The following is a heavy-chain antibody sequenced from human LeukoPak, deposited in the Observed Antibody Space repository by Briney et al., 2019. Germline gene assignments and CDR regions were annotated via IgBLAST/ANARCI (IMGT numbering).Heavy chain of an antibody. CDR3: ARGGHYFSSGYYYLGY. CDR1: GYTFTSYY. Sequence: ASVKVSCKASGYTFTSYYMHWVRQAPGQGLEWMGIINPSGGSTSYAQEFQGRVTMTRDTSTSTVYMELSSLRSEDTAVYYCARGGHYFSSGYYYLGYWGQGTLVTVSS. J-gene: IGHJ4*02. D-gene: IGHD3-22*01. CDR2: INPSGGST. V-gene: IGHV1-46*01.